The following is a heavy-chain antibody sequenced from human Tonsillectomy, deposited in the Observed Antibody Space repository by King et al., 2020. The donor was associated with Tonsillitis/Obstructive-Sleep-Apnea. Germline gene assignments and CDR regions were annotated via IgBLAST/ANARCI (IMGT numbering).Heavy chain of an antibody. J-gene: IGHJ4*02. CDR2: INTNTGNT. CDR1: GYTFTSYA. CDR3: ARALYGSGSYYGLLGY. V-gene: IGHV7-4-1*02. D-gene: IGHD3-10*01. Sequence: VQLVQSGSGLKKPGASVKVSCTASGYTFTSYAMKWVRQAPGQGLEWMGWINTNTGNTTDAQGFTGRFVFSLDTSVSTVYLKISSLKAEDTAVYYCARALYGSGSYYGLLGYWGQGTLVTVSS.